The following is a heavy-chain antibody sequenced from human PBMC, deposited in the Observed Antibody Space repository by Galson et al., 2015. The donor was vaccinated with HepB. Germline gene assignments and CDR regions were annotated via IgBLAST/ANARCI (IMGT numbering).Heavy chain of an antibody. CDR2: IYWNDDK. D-gene: IGHD2-2*01. CDR1: GFSLSTRGVG. CDR3: AHRTQDIVVVPAAKGVLWFGEFAD. J-gene: IGHJ4*02. V-gene: IGHV2-5*01. Sequence: PALVKPTQPLTLTCTFSGFSLSTRGVGVGWIRQPPGKALEWLALIYWNDDKRYSPSLKSRLTITKDTSKNQVVLTMTNMDPVDTATYYCAHRTQDIVVVPAAKGVLWFGEFADWGQGTLVTVSS.